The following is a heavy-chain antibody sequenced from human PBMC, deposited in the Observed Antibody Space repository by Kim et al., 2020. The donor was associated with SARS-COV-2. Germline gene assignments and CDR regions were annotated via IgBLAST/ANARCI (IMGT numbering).Heavy chain of an antibody. V-gene: IGHV3-53*01. Sequence: GGSLRLSCAASGFTVSSNYMSWVRQAPGKGLEWVSVIYSGGSTYYADSVKGRFTISRDNSKNTLYLQMNSLRAEDTAVYYCASEEREPGGEYFQHWGQGTLVTVSS. D-gene: IGHD1-26*01. CDR3: ASEEREPGGEYFQH. CDR1: GFTVSSNY. CDR2: IYSGGST. J-gene: IGHJ1*01.